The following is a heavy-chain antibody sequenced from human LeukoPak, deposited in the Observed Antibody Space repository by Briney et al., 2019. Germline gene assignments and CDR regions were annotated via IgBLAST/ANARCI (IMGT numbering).Heavy chain of an antibody. V-gene: IGHV3-23*01. CDR3: AKSAGFLEDAFDI. J-gene: IGHJ3*02. Sequence: PGGFLRLSCAASGFNFSSYAVSWVRQAPGKGLEWVSAISGSGGSTYYADSVKGRFTISRDNSKNTLYLQMNSLRAEDTAVCYWAKSAGFLEDAFDIWGQGTMVTASS. CDR2: ISGSGGST. CDR1: GFNFSSYA. D-gene: IGHD3-3*01.